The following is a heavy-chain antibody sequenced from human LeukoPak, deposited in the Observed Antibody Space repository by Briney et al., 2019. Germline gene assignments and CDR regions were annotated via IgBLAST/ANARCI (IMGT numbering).Heavy chain of an antibody. CDR1: GFTFSSYW. CDR2: IHGDGKKT. Sequence: GGSLRLSCATSGFTFSSYWMHWVRQAPGKGLVWVSRIHGDGKKTTYADSVKGRFTISRDNAKNTLYLQMNSLRVEDTAVYYCASDPDSGGWSTFDNWGQGSLVTVSS. D-gene: IGHD6-19*01. V-gene: IGHV3-74*01. CDR3: ASDPDSGGWSTFDN. J-gene: IGHJ4*02.